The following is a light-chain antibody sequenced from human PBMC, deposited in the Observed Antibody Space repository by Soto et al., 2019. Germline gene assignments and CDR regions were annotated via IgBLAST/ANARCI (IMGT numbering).Light chain of an antibody. J-gene: IGLJ3*02. CDR2: GNN. V-gene: IGLV1-44*01. CDR1: NSNIGSNT. CDR3: AAWDDSLNGWV. Sequence: QPVLTQPPSASGTPGQRVTISCSGSNSNIGSNTVNWYQHLPGTAPKLLIYGNNQRPSGVPDRFSGSKSGTSASLAISGLQSDDEADYYCAAWDDSLNGWVFGGGTKLTVL.